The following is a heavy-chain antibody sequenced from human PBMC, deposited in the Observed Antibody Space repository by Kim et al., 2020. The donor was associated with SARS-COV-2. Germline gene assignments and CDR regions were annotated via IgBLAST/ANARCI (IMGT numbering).Heavy chain of an antibody. CDR2: IYYSGST. Sequence: SETLSLTCTVSGGSIGSSSYYWGCIRQPPGKGLEWIGSIYYSGSTYYNPSLKSRVTISVDVSKNQFSLKLTSVTAADTAVYYCAIRGGSGRSFDYWGQGTLVTVSS. D-gene: IGHD3-10*01. J-gene: IGHJ4*02. CDR3: AIRGGSGRSFDY. V-gene: IGHV4-39*01. CDR1: GGSIGSSSYY.